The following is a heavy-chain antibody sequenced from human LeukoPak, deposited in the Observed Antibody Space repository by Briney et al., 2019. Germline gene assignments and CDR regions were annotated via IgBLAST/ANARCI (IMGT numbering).Heavy chain of an antibody. CDR1: GYTFTGYY. D-gene: IGHD3-16*01. V-gene: IGHV1-2*02. J-gene: IGHJ4*02. CDR3: ARGGSNSSWHSYFDL. Sequence: ASVKVSCKASGYTFTGYYLYWVRQAPGQGLEWMGWINPNSGGTNYAENFQGRVTMTRDTSISTAYMELRRLTSDDTALYYCARGGSNSSWHSYFDLWGQGTLVTVSS. CDR2: INPNSGGT.